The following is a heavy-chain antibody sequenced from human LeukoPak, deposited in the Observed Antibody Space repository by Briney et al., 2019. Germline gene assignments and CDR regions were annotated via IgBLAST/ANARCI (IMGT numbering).Heavy chain of an antibody. CDR2: IKQDGSEK. CDR1: GFTFSTYW. Sequence: GGSLRLPCAASGFTFSTYWMSWVRQAPGKGLEWVANIKQDGSEKYYVDSVKGRFTISRDNAENSLYLQMNSLKVEDTALYYCVRRISGSYYSDWGQGTLVTVSS. CDR3: VRRISGSYYSD. V-gene: IGHV3-7*04. J-gene: IGHJ4*02. D-gene: IGHD1-26*01.